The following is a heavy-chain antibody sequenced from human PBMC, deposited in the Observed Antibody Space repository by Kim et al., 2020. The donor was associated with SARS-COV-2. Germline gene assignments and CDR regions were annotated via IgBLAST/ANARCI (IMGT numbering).Heavy chain of an antibody. CDR3: ARDRAGSQLLEWLSSPRFDY. J-gene: IGHJ4*02. CDR2: INRDGSEK. CDR1: GFTFSTYW. D-gene: IGHD3-3*01. V-gene: IGHV3-7*05. Sequence: GGSLRLSCAASGFTFSTYWMTWVRQAPGKGLEWVANINRDGSEKYYVDSVKGRFTISRDNAENSLYLQMNSLRPEDTAVFYCARDRAGSQLLEWLSSPRFDYWGQVTLVTVSS.